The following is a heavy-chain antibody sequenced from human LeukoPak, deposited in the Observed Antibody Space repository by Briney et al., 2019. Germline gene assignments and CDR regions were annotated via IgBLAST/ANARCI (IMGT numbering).Heavy chain of an antibody. CDR2: IYPGDSDT. V-gene: IGHV5-51*01. CDR1: GYSFTSYW. D-gene: IGHD6-6*01. Sequence: GESLKISCKGSGYSFTSYWIGWVRQMPGKGLEWMGIIYPGDSDTRYSPSFQGQVTISAAKSISTAYLQWSSLKASDTAIYYCARHVTYSSTSSYFDYWGQGTLVTVSS. J-gene: IGHJ4*02. CDR3: ARHVTYSSTSSYFDY.